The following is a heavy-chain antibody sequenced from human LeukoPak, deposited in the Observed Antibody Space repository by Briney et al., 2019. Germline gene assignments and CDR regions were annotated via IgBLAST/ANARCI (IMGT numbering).Heavy chain of an antibody. V-gene: IGHV4-59*01. CDR2: IYYTGNT. J-gene: IGHJ5*02. CDR1: GGSISSYD. CDR3: ARDYCIGGNCYRWFDP. Sequence: SETLSLTCTVSGGSISSYDWSWIRQSPGRGLEWIGYIYYTGNTNYNPSLKSRVTISVDTSKNQFFLKLSSVTAADTAVYYCARDYCIGGNCYRWFDPWGQGTLVTVSS. D-gene: IGHD2-15*01.